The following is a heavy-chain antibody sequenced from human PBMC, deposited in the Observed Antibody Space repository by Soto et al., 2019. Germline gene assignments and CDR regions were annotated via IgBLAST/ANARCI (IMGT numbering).Heavy chain of an antibody. D-gene: IGHD6-13*01. Sequence: ASVKVSCKASGYTFTSYDINWVRQATGQGLEWMGWMNPNSGNTGYAQKFQGRVTMTRNTSISTAYMELSSLRSEDTAVYYCAEIAAAGISNNDYWGQGTLVTVSS. CDR1: GYTFTSYD. J-gene: IGHJ4*02. CDR2: MNPNSGNT. CDR3: AEIAAAGISNNDY. V-gene: IGHV1-8*01.